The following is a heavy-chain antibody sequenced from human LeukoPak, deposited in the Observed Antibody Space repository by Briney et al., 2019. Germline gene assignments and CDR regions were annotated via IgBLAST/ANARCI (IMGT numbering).Heavy chain of an antibody. D-gene: IGHD3-9*01. J-gene: IGHJ5*02. CDR2: IYYSGST. V-gene: IGHV4-59*12. CDR1: GGSISSYY. CDR3: ARGITYYDILTGPENWFDP. Sequence: SETLSLTCTVSGGSISSYYWSWIRQPPGKGLEWIGYIYYSGSTNYNPSLKSRVTISVDRSKNQFSLKLSSVTAADTAVYYCARGITYYDILTGPENWFDPWGQGTLVTVSS.